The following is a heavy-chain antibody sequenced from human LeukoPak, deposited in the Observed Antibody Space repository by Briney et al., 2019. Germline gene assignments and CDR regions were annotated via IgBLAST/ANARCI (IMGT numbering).Heavy chain of an antibody. J-gene: IGHJ3*02. D-gene: IGHD2-21*02. CDR2: INPNSGGT. CDR3: AAGITYCGGDCYPGDAFDI. CDR1: GYTFTGQY. Sequence: ASVKVSCKTSGYTFTGQYLHWVRQAPGQGLEWMGWINPNSGGTNYAQKFQGRVTMTRDTSISTAYMELTRLRSDDTAVYYCAAGITYCGGDCYPGDAFDIWGQGTMVTVSS. V-gene: IGHV1-2*02.